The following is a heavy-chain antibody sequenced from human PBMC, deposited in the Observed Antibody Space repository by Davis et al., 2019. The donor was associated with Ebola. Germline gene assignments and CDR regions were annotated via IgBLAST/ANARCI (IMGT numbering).Heavy chain of an antibody. J-gene: IGHJ4*02. V-gene: IGHV1-2*06. CDR2: SNPNRGGT. Sequence: ASVKVSCKASGYTFTGYYMHWVRQARGQGLEWMGRSNPNRGGTNYAQKFQGRVIMTRDSSISTAYIELSRLRSDDTAVYYCARGEDCTSASCSTYWGQGTLVTVSS. CDR1: GYTFTGYY. D-gene: IGHD2-2*01. CDR3: ARGEDCTSASCSTY.